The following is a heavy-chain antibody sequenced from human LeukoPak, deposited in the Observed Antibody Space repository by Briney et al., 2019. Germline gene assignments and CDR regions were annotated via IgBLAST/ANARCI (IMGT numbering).Heavy chain of an antibody. CDR3: AKDGSGTCGPLDY. CDR1: GFPFSYYA. D-gene: IGHD3-10*01. CDR2: TSGGGIST. Sequence: GGSVSLSCAASGFPFSYYAMSWVRQAPGQGLEWVSATSGGGISTYYADSVKGRFTISRDNSKNTLYLQMNSLRAEDTALYYCAKDGSGTCGPLDYWGQGTLDTVSS. J-gene: IGHJ4*02. V-gene: IGHV3-23*01.